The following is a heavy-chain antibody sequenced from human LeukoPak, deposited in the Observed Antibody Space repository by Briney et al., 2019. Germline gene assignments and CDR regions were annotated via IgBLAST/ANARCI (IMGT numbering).Heavy chain of an antibody. D-gene: IGHD2-21*01. CDR2: ISHSEGI. J-gene: IGHJ4*02. CDR1: GFAFSRYA. CDR3: ARIRCGHSGSLCYNH. V-gene: IGHV4-34*01. Sequence: GSLRLSCAASGFAFSRYAMTWVRQSPGKGLEWIGEISHSEGIRYNPSLESRVTMSVGTSENQLSLKLIFVTAADTAVYYCARIRCGHSGSLCYNHWGLGTLVTVSS.